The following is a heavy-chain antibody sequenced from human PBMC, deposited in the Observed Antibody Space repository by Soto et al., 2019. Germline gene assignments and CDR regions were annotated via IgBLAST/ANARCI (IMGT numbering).Heavy chain of an antibody. J-gene: IGHJ4*02. CDR3: AILGTYHFDNSDNYFDF. V-gene: IGHV1-3*05. Sequence: QVQLVQSGAEEMKPGASVKVSCKASGYTLTRYSIHWVRQAPGQRLEWMGWINAGNGNTKFSQKFQGRVTITRDTSASTAYMELRGLRSEDTAVYYCAILGTYHFDNSDNYFDFWGQGTLVTVSS. D-gene: IGHD3-22*01. CDR1: GYTLTRYS. CDR2: INAGNGNT.